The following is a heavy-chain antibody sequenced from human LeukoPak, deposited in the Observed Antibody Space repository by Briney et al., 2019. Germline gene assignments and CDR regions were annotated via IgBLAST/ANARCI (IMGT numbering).Heavy chain of an antibody. V-gene: IGHV4-59*01. CDR3: AKAPDAFDI. CDR1: GGSISSYY. J-gene: IGHJ3*02. CDR2: IYYSGRT. Sequence: SETLSLTCTVSGGSISSYYWSWIRQPPGKGLDWIGYIYYSGRTKYSPSLKSRVTISVDTSKNQFSLKLSSVTAADTAVYYCAKAPDAFDIWGQGTMVTVSS.